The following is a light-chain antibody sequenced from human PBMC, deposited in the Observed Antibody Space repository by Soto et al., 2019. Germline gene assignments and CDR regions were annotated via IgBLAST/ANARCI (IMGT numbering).Light chain of an antibody. CDR2: AAS. Sequence: EIVLTQSPGTLSMSPGERATLSCRASQSVSNNYLAWYQQKPGQAPRLLIFAASSRATGIPDRFSGSGSGTDFTLTISRLAPEDVAMYYCQQYDTYSPRLAFGGGTTVAIK. CDR3: QQYDTYSPRLA. V-gene: IGKV3-20*01. J-gene: IGKJ4*01. CDR1: QSVSNNY.